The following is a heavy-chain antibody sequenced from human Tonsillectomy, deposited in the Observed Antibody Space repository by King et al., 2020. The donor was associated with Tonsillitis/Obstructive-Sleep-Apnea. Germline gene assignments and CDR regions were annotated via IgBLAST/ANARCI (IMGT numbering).Heavy chain of an antibody. CDR3: ARVYIVAGGNAFDI. Sequence: VQLVESGAEVKKPGASVKVSCKPSGYTFTNYGISWVRQAPGQGLEWMGWISCYNGNTNYAQELQGRISMTTDTSTSTVYMELRRLRSDDTAVYYCARVYIVAGGNAFDIWGQGTMVTVSS. CDR1: GYTFTNYG. D-gene: IGHD2-15*01. J-gene: IGHJ3*02. V-gene: IGHV1-18*01. CDR2: ISCYNGNT.